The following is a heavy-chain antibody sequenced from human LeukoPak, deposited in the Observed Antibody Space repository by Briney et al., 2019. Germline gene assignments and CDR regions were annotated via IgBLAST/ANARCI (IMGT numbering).Heavy chain of an antibody. J-gene: IGHJ6*04. V-gene: IGHV3-30*04. CDR1: GFTFSTYA. Sequence: GGSLRLSCAASGFTFSTYAIHWVRQAPGKGLEWVAVISFDGVNTFYADSVKGRFTISRDNAKNSLYLQMNSLRAGDTAVYYCAELGITMIGGVWGKGTTVTISS. D-gene: IGHD3-10*02. CDR3: AELGITMIGGV. CDR2: ISFDGVNT.